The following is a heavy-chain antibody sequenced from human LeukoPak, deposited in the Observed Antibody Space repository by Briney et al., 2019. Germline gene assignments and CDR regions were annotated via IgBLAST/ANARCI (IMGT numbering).Heavy chain of an antibody. Sequence: SETLSLTCTVSGVSTSNYYWSWIRQPPGKGLEWIGYISNSGSTNYNPSLKSRVTISVDTSKNHFSLKLSSVTAADTAVYYCARHWRCFDSRGSNSFDYWGQGTLVTVSS. CDR1: GVSTSNYY. D-gene: IGHD3-22*01. CDR3: ARHWRCFDSRGSNSFDY. J-gene: IGHJ4*02. V-gene: IGHV4-59*08. CDR2: ISNSGST.